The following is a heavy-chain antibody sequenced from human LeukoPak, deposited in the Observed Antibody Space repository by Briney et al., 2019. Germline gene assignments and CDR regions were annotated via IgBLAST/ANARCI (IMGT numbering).Heavy chain of an antibody. Sequence: GGSLRLSCAASGFTFSTYAMHWVRQAPGKGLEWVAFIRYDGSNKYYADSVKGRFTISRDNSENTLYLQMNSLRAEDTAVYYCSKGVNVGGTRLVHYWGQGTLVTVSS. D-gene: IGHD1-26*01. J-gene: IGHJ4*02. CDR1: GFTFSTYA. CDR2: IRYDGSNK. CDR3: SKGVNVGGTRLVHY. V-gene: IGHV3-30*02.